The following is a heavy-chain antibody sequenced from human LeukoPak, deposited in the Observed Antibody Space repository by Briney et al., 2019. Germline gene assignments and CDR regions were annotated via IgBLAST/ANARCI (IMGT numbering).Heavy chain of an antibody. CDR2: IYWDDDS. CDR1: GVSLSTSGVG. Sequence: SGPTLVNPTQTLTLTCSLSGVSLSTSGVGVGWIRQPPGKALEWLALIYWDDDSRYSPSLKSRLTIAKDTSKNQVVLTLTDMDSVDTATYYCAHSQVFSYGSFHDAYDIWGLGMLVTVSS. D-gene: IGHD5-18*01. J-gene: IGHJ3*02. V-gene: IGHV2-5*02. CDR3: AHSQVFSYGSFHDAYDI.